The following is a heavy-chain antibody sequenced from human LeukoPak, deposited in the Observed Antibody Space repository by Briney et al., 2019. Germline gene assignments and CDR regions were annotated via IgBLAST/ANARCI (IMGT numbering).Heavy chain of an antibody. CDR3: ARDLCSGGSCFEFWFDP. CDR2: IYYSGST. D-gene: IGHD2-15*01. Sequence: SSETLSLTCTVSGGSISSGGYYWSWIRQHPGKGLEWIGYIYYSGSTYYNPSLKSRVTISVDTSKNQFSLKLSSVTAADTAVYYCARDLCSGGSCFEFWFDPWGQGTLVTVSS. CDR1: GGSISSGGYY. V-gene: IGHV4-31*03. J-gene: IGHJ5*02.